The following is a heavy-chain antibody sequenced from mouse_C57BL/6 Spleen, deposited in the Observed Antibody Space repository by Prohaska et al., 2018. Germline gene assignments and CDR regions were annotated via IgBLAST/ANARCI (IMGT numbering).Heavy chain of an antibody. J-gene: IGHJ1*03. V-gene: IGHV1-82*01. CDR3: ARCYYGSSYWYFDV. CDR2: IYLGYVDT. Sequence: QFQLQQSGPELVNPGASVKISCQASVYAFSSSWMNWVKQRPGKGLEWIGRIYLGYVDTNDNAKFKRKSTLTADKSASTAYMRLSSLTSEDSAVYFCARCYYGSSYWYFDVWGTGTTVTVSS. D-gene: IGHD1-1*01. CDR1: VYAFSSSW.